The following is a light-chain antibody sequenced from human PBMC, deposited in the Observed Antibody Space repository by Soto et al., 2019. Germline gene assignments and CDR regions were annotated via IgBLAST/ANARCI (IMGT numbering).Light chain of an antibody. Sequence: DIQMTQSPSSLSASVGDRVTITCRASQSISSYLNWYQQKPGKAPKLLIYAASSLQSGVPSRFSGSGSWTDFTPTISSLQPEDFATYYCQQSYSTPPSTFGQGTKLEIK. CDR3: QQSYSTPPST. J-gene: IGKJ2*02. CDR2: AAS. V-gene: IGKV1-39*01. CDR1: QSISSY.